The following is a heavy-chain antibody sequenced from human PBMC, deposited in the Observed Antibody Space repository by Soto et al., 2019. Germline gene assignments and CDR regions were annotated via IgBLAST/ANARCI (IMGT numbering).Heavy chain of an antibody. J-gene: IGHJ6*03. CDR3: AGRLAGYYYMDV. CDR1: GGSISSSSYY. CDR2: IYYSGRT. Sequence: QLQLQESGPGLVKPSETLSLTCTVSGGSISSSSYYRGWIRQPPGKGLEWIGSIYYSGRTSYNPSRKRRVTISVDTYNNQCSLKLSSVTAADTAVYYCAGRLAGYYYMDVWGKGTTVTVSS. V-gene: IGHV4-39*01.